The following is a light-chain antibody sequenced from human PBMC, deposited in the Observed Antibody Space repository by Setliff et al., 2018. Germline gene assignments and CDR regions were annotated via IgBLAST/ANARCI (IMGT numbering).Light chain of an antibody. CDR2: EVS. Sequence: QSALTQPRSVSGSPGQSVTISCTGTSSDVGAYSHVSWYQQYPGKAPKLIIFEVSNRPSGIPNRFSGPKSGNTASLSISGLQAEDEADYYCSSYTSLSTRVFGTGTKVTVL. CDR3: SSYTSLSTRV. J-gene: IGLJ1*01. V-gene: IGLV2-14*01. CDR1: SSDVGAYSH.